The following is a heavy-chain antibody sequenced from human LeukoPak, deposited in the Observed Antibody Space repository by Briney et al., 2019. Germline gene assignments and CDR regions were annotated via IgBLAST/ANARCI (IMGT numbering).Heavy chain of an antibody. J-gene: IGHJ4*02. CDR3: ARDYCSSTSCLFDY. CDR1: GGTFSSYA. Sequence: SVKVSCKASGGTFSSYAISWVRQAPGQGLEWMGGIIPIFGTANYAQKFQGRVTMTRDTSISTAYMELSRLRSDDTAVYYCARDYCSSTSCLFDYWGQGTLVTVSS. V-gene: IGHV1-69*05. CDR2: IIPIFGTA. D-gene: IGHD2-2*01.